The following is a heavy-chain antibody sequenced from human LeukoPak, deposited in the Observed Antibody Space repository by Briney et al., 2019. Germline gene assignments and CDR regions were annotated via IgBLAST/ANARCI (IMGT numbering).Heavy chain of an antibody. CDR3: TKGDDYGSNTRLPKFNWFDP. D-gene: IGHD4/OR15-4a*01. J-gene: IGHJ5*02. CDR1: GFTFSTCA. CDR2: IRYDGNNK. Sequence: GGSPRLSCAASGFTFSTCAMHWVRQAPGKGLEWVAYIRYDGNNKNYADSVKGRFTISRDNSKDMLYLQMSSLRHEDTAIYYCTKGDDYGSNTRLPKFNWFDPWGQGTLVTVSS. V-gene: IGHV3-30*02.